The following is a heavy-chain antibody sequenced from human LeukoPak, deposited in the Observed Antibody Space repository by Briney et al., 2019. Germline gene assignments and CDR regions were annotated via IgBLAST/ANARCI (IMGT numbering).Heavy chain of an antibody. CDR3: ARGEAYYDFWSGYYLFDY. V-gene: IGHV3-21*01. J-gene: IGHJ4*02. D-gene: IGHD3-3*01. Sequence: AGGSLRLSCAASGFTFSSYSMNWVRQAPGKGLEWVSSISSSSSYIYYADSVKGRFTISRDNAKNSLYLQMNSLRAEDTAVYYCARGEAYYDFWSGYYLFDYWGQRTLVTVSS. CDR2: ISSSSSYI. CDR1: GFTFSSYS.